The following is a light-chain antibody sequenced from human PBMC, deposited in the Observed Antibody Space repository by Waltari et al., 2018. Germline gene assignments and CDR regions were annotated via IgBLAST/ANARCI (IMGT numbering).Light chain of an antibody. V-gene: IGKV1-39*01. CDR2: ASS. CDR1: QSISSY. CDR3: QQSYSTLLYT. Sequence: DIQMTQSPSSLSASVRDRVTIPCRASQSISSYLNWYQQKPGKAPKLLIYASSSLQSGVPSRFSGSGSGTDFTLTISSLQPEDFATYYCQQSYSTLLYTFGQGTKLEIK. J-gene: IGKJ2*01.